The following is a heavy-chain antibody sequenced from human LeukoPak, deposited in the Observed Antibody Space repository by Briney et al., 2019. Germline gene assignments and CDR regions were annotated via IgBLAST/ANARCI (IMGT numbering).Heavy chain of an antibody. Sequence: LSGGSLRLSCAASGFTVSSNYMSWVRQAPGKGLEWVSLIYNGGNTKYADSVKGRFTISRDNSKNTLYLQMNSLRAEDTAVYYCAKSAVVVPAAAGDYWGQGTLVTVSS. V-gene: IGHV3-66*01. J-gene: IGHJ4*02. CDR1: GFTVSSNY. D-gene: IGHD2-2*01. CDR3: AKSAVVVPAAAGDY. CDR2: IYNGGNT.